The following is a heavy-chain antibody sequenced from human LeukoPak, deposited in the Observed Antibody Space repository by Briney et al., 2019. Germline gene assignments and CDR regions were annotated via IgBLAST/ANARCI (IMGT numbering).Heavy chain of an antibody. V-gene: IGHV3-7*03. CDR3: AKAGLEYSSSGWFDP. J-gene: IGHJ5*02. CDR2: IKQDGSEK. D-gene: IGHD6-6*01. CDR1: GFTFSNHC. Sequence: GGSLRLSCAASGFTFSNHCMSWVRQAPGKGLEWVVNIKQDGSEKYYVDSGKGRFTISRDNAKNSLYLQMNSLRAEDTAVYYCAKAGLEYSSSGWFDPWGQGTLVTVSS.